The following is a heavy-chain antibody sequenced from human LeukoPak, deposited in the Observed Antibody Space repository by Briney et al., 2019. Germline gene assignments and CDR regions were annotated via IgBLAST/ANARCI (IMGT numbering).Heavy chain of an antibody. Sequence: KISCKGSGYSFTSYWISWVRQAPGQGLESMGGIIPIFGTANYAQKFQGRVTITADESTSTAYMELSSLRSEDTAVYYCARDSPPIVVVPAAIFGYYYGMDVWGQGTTVTVSS. CDR2: IIPIFGTA. D-gene: IGHD2-2*01. CDR3: ARDSPPIVVVPAAIFGYYYGMDV. J-gene: IGHJ6*02. V-gene: IGHV1-69*01. CDR1: GYSFTSYW.